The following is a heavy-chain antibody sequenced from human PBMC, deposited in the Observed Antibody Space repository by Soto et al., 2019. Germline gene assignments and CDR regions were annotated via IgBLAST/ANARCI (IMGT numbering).Heavy chain of an antibody. CDR3: ARDKYYDILTGYSPYGMDV. Sequence: SSETLSLTCTVSGGSISSYYWSWIRQPPGKGLEWIGYIYYSGSTNYNPSLKSRVTISVDTSKNQFSLKLSSVTAADTAVYYCARDKYYDILTGYSPYGMDVWGQGTTVTVSS. D-gene: IGHD3-9*01. CDR2: IYYSGST. J-gene: IGHJ6*02. CDR1: GGSISSYY. V-gene: IGHV4-59*01.